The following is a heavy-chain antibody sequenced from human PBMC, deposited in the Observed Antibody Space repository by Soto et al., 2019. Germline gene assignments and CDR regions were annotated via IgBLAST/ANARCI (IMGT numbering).Heavy chain of an antibody. Sequence: PGGSLRLSCAASGVTFSSYAMSWVRQAPGKGLEWVSAISGSGGSTYYADSVKGRFTISRDNSKNTLYLQMNSLRAEDTAVYYCAIGGGVMVLRFCDYQDGIAVRAQRTTVPVS. V-gene: IGHV3-23*01. CDR2: ISGSGGST. D-gene: IGHD3-16*01. CDR1: GVTFSSYA. J-gene: IGHJ6*02. CDR3: AIGGGVMVLRFCDYQDGIAV.